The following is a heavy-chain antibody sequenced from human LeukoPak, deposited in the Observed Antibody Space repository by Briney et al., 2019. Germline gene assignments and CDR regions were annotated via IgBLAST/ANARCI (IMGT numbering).Heavy chain of an antibody. V-gene: IGHV1-18*01. CDR1: GYTFTSYG. CDR3: ARGLHLRYYDRSGYFDY. J-gene: IGHJ4*02. Sequence: ASVKVSCKASGYTFTSYGINWVRQAPGQGLEWMGWISAYNGDTNYAQKSQGRVTMTRDTSTSTVYMELSSLRSEDTAVYYCARGLHLRYYDRSGYFDYWGQGTLVTVSS. D-gene: IGHD3-22*01. CDR2: ISAYNGDT.